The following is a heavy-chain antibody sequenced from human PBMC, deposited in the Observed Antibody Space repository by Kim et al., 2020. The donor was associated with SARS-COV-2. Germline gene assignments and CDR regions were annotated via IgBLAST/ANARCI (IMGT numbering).Heavy chain of an antibody. CDR2: ISYDGSNK. Sequence: GGSLRLSCAASGFSFSSYGMHWVRQAPGKGLEWVAIISYDGSNKYYADSVKGRFTISRDNSKNTLYLQMNSLRAEDTAVYYCAKDISYASGSYYNPDYWGQGTLVTVSS. CDR1: GFSFSSYG. V-gene: IGHV3-30*18. J-gene: IGHJ4*02. D-gene: IGHD3-10*01. CDR3: AKDISYASGSYYNPDY.